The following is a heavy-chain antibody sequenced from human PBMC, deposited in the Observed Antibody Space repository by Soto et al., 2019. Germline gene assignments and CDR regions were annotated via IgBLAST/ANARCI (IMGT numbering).Heavy chain of an antibody. CDR3: ARRARPDFYDMDV. D-gene: IGHD6-6*01. J-gene: IGHJ6*03. V-gene: IGHV3-64*01. Sequence: EVQLAESGGGLAQPGGSLSLSCAASGFTLRGYAMDWVRQAPGKGLEYVSGISSNGVGTYYANSVQGRFTISRDNSKNTVYLQMGSLRPEDMAVYYCARRARPDFYDMDVWGKGTTVTVSS. CDR2: ISSNGVGT. CDR1: GFTLRGYA.